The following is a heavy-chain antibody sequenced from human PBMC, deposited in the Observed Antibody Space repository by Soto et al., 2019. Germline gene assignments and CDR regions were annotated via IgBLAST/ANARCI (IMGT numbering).Heavy chain of an antibody. J-gene: IGHJ3*02. V-gene: IGHV5-51*01. Sequence: GESLKISCTGSGYSFTSFCISWVRQMPGNSLEWMGIIYPGDSDTRYSPSFQGQVAISADKSSSTAYLQLSSLKPSDTAMYYCARRSVAAAGNDAFDIWGQGTMVTVSS. CDR3: ARRSVAAAGNDAFDI. D-gene: IGHD6-13*01. CDR1: GYSFTSFC. CDR2: IYPGDSDT.